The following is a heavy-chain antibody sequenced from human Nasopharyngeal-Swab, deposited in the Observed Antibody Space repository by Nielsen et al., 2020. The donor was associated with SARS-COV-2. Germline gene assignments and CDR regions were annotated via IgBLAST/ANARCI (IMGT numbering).Heavy chain of an antibody. J-gene: IGHJ4*02. Sequence: GESLKISCTASGFTFGDYAMSWFRQAPGKGLEWVGFIRSKAYGGTTEYAASVKGRFTISRDDSKSIACLQMNSLKTEDTAVYYCTRNDFWSGYYTDYWGQGTLVTVSS. CDR3: TRNDFWSGYYTDY. V-gene: IGHV3-49*03. CDR2: IRSKAYGGTT. D-gene: IGHD3-3*01. CDR1: GFTFGDYA.